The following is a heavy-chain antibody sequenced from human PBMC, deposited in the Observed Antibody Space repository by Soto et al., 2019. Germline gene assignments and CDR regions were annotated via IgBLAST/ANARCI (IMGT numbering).Heavy chain of an antibody. CDR2: IYHSGST. V-gene: IGHV4-4*02. D-gene: IGHD2-21*02. CDR1: GGSIRSYYW. J-gene: IGHJ5*02. Sequence: PSETLSLTCAISGGSIRSYYWWSWVRQPPGKGLQWIGEIYHSGSTNYNPSLKSRVTISVDKSKNQFSLKLSSVTAADTAVYYGARKTVVTPIYFDPWGKRTPVTVS. CDR3: ARKTVVTPIYFDP.